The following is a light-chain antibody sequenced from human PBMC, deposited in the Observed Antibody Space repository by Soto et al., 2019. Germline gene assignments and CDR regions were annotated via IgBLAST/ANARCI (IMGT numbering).Light chain of an antibody. J-gene: IGLJ1*01. CDR1: SSDVGGYNY. Sequence: QSALTQPASVSGSPGQWITISCTGTSSDVGGYNYVSWYQQYPGKAPKLMIYEVSNRPSGVSNRFSGSKSGNTASLTISGLQAEDEADYYRSSYTSSTTRVFGTGTKVTVL. CDR2: EVS. V-gene: IGLV2-14*01. CDR3: SSYTSSTTRV.